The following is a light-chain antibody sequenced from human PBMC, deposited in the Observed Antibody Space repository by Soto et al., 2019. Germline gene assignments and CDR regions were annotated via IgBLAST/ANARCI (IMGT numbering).Light chain of an antibody. CDR1: SSDVGAYNY. Sequence: SALTQPASVSGSPGQSITISCTGTSSDVGAYNYVSWYQQHPGRAPKLMIFEITNRPSGVSNRFSGSKSGNTASLIISGLQAEDESDYYCSSYTSRRTLVFGGGTKVTVL. CDR3: SSYTSRRTLV. V-gene: IGLV2-14*01. J-gene: IGLJ2*01. CDR2: EIT.